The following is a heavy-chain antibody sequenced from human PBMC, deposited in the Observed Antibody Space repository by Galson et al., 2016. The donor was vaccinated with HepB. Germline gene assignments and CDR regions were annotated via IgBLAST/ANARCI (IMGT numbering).Heavy chain of an antibody. CDR2: IIPLFGIV. V-gene: IGHV1-69*13. Sequence: SVKVSCKASGGTLTSYAISWVRQAPGQGLEWMGEIIPLFGIVNYAQKFQGRVTITADESASTASMELSSLRSEDTAVYYCATDPAVAAYCGGDCLGYFDYWGQGTLVTVSS. J-gene: IGHJ4*02. D-gene: IGHD2-21*02. CDR1: GGTLTSYA. CDR3: ATDPAVAAYCGGDCLGYFDY.